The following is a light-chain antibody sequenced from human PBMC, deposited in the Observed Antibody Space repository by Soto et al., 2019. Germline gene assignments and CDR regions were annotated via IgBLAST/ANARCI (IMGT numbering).Light chain of an antibody. V-gene: IGLV2-14*03. CDR1: SSDVGGYNY. J-gene: IGLJ1*01. CDR2: DVS. CDR3: SSYTGSSSPYV. Sequence: QSSLTQPASVSGSPGQSITISCTGTSSDVGGYNYVSWYQQHPGKAPKLMIYDVSNRPSGISNRFSGSKSGNTASLTISGLQAEDEADYYCSSYTGSSSPYVFGPGIKVTL.